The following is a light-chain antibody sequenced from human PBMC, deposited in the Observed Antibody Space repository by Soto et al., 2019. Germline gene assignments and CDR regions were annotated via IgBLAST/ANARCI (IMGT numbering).Light chain of an antibody. J-gene: IGKJ1*01. CDR2: GAS. Sequence: EIGVTQSPSTLSLAPGERATLPCRASQRVCSNYLAWYQQKPGQAPRPLIYGASSRATGIPDRFSGSGAGTDFTLTISRLESEDFAVYYCQQYGSSPWTFGQGTKVEIK. CDR3: QQYGSSPWT. CDR1: QRVCSNY. V-gene: IGKV3-20*01.